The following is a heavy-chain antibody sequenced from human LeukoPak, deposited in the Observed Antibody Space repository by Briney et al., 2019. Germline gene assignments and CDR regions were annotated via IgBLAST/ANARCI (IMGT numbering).Heavy chain of an antibody. Sequence: ASVKVSCKASGYTFTGYYMHWVRQAPGQGLEWMGWINPNSGGTNYAQKFQGRVTMTRDTSISTAYMELSRLISDDTAVYYCARGTYSSGWFYYGMDVWGQGTTVTVSS. V-gene: IGHV1-2*02. J-gene: IGHJ6*02. CDR3: ARGTYSSGWFYYGMDV. CDR2: INPNSGGT. CDR1: GYTFTGYY. D-gene: IGHD6-19*01.